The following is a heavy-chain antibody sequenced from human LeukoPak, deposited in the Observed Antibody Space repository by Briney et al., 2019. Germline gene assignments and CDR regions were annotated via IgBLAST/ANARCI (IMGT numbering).Heavy chain of an antibody. CDR3: AKGKQGPFDP. V-gene: IGHV3-30*18. CDR1: GFTFSSYG. J-gene: IGHJ5*02. CDR2: ISYDGSNK. Sequence: PGGSLRLSCAAPGFTFSSYGMHWVRQAPGKGLEWVAVISYDGSNKYYADSVKGRFTISRDNSKNTLYLQMNSLRAEDTAVYYCAKGKQGPFDPWGQGTLVTVSS.